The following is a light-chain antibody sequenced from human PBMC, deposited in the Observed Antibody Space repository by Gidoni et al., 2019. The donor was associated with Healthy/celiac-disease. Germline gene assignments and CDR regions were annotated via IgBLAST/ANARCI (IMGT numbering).Light chain of an antibody. V-gene: IGLV3-1*01. CDR3: QAWDSSPNWV. J-gene: IGLJ3*02. Sequence: SYALTQPPSLSVSPGQTASITCSGDKLGEKYACWYPKKPGQSPVLVIYQDIKRPSGIPERFSGSNSGNTATLTISGTKFMDEADYYCQAWDSSPNWVLGGGTKLTVL. CDR2: QDI. CDR1: KLGEKY.